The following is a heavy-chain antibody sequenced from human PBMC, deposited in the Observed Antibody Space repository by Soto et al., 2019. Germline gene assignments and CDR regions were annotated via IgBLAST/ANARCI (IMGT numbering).Heavy chain of an antibody. Sequence: GGTLRLSCAASGFSFSDYVMHWVRQAPGKGLDWVAVMWYHGRDLFYADSVKGRFTISRDNSKNTLYLKMNSLRAEDTAVYYCEHGGRFGALLPFDYWGQGTLVTVSS. CDR3: EHGGRFGALLPFDY. V-gene: IGHV3-30*02. CDR1: GFSFSDYV. D-gene: IGHD3-10*01. J-gene: IGHJ4*02. CDR2: MWYHGRDL.